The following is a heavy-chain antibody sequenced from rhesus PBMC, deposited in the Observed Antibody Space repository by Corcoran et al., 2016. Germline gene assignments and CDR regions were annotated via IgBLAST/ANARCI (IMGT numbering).Heavy chain of an antibody. Sequence: QVQLQESGPGLVKPSETLSLTCSVSGYSISSAYSWTWFAQPPGQGREWIWSITYRGSTGNNPSHKSRVTISRDTSKNQFSLKLSSVTAADTAVYYCARGRRGSSYGYFDYWGQGVLVTVSS. CDR3: ARGRRGSSYGYFDY. J-gene: IGHJ4*01. CDR1: GYSISSAYS. CDR2: ITYRGST. D-gene: IGHD4-29*01. V-gene: IGHV4-122*02.